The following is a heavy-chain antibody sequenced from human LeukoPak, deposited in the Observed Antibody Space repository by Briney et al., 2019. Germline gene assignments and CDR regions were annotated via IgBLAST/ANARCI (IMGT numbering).Heavy chain of an antibody. J-gene: IGHJ4*02. CDR2: ISSSSSYI. Sequence: GGPLRLSCAASGFTFSSYSMNWVRQAPGKGLEWVSSISSSSSYIYYADSVKGRFTISRDNAKNSLYLQMNSLRAEDTAMYYCARDPYSRPYYFDYWGQGTLVTISS. CDR3: ARDPYSRPYYFDY. V-gene: IGHV3-21*01. CDR1: GFTFSSYS. D-gene: IGHD6-13*01.